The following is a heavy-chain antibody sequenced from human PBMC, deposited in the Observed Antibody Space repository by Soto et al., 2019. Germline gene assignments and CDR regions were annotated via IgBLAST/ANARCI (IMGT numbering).Heavy chain of an antibody. V-gene: IGHV3-15*01. Sequence: GGSLRLSCAASGFTFSNAWMSWVRQAPGKGLEWVGRIKIKTDGGTTDYPAPVKGRFTISRDDSKNTLYLQMSSLKTEDTAVYYCTTPNMTQANWGQGTLVTVSS. CDR3: TTPNMTQAN. CDR2: IKIKTDGGTT. J-gene: IGHJ4*02. CDR1: GFTFSNAW.